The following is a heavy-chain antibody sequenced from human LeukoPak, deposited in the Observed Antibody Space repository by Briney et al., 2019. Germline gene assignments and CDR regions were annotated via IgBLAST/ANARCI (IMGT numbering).Heavy chain of an antibody. CDR2: INPNSGGT. D-gene: IGHD3-9*01. J-gene: IGHJ4*02. CDR3: ARSPDILTGEKFDY. CDR1: GYTFTGYY. V-gene: IGHV1-2*02. Sequence: EASVKVSCKASGYTFTGYYMHWVRQAPGQGLEWMGWINPNSGGTNYAQKFQDRVTMTRDTSISTVYMELGRLRSDDTAVYYCARSPDILTGEKFDYWGQGTLVTVSS.